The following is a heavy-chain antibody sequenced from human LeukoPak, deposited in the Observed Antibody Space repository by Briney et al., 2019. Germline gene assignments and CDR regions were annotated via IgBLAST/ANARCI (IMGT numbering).Heavy chain of an antibody. V-gene: IGHV1-46*01. Sequence: GASVKVSCKASGYTFTSYYMHWVRQAPGQGLEWMGIINPSGGSTSYAQKFQGRVTMTRDTSTSTVYMELSSLRSEDTAVYYCASGAAPNYDILTGYYYWGQGTLVTVSS. D-gene: IGHD3-9*01. CDR2: INPSGGST. CDR3: ASGAAPNYDILTGYYY. J-gene: IGHJ4*02. CDR1: GYTFTSYY.